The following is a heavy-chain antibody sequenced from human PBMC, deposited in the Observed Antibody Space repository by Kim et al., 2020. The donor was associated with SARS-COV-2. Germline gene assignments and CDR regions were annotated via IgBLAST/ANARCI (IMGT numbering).Heavy chain of an antibody. D-gene: IGHD6-13*01. CDR3: ATRGKIAAAGIDRPRDAFDI. CDR1: GYTFTSYG. V-gene: IGHV1-18*01. Sequence: ASVKVSCKASGYTFTSYGISWVRQAPGQGLEWMGWISAYNGNTNYAQKLQGRVTMTTDTSTSTAYMELRSLRSDDTAVYYCATRGKIAAAGIDRPRDAFDIWSQGTMVTVSS. CDR2: ISAYNGNT. J-gene: IGHJ3*02.